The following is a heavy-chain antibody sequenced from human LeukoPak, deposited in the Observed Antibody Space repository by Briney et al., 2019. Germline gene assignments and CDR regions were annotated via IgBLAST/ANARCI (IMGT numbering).Heavy chain of an antibody. CDR3: ARNTSDSGTSYFDY. CDR1: GGSISSSTYY. Sequence: SETLSLTCTVSGGSISSSTYYWGWVRQPPGKGLEWIGSIYYSGSTSYNPSLKCRVTMSVDTSNNQFSLKLDSVTAADTAVYYCARNTSDSGTSYFDYWGQGTLVTVSS. D-gene: IGHD1-26*01. J-gene: IGHJ4*02. V-gene: IGHV4-39*01. CDR2: IYYSGST.